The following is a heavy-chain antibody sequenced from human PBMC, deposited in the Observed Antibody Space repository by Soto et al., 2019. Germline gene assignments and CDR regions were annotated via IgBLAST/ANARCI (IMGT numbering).Heavy chain of an antibody. D-gene: IGHD3-22*01. CDR3: TTDRERYMIVMAD. J-gene: IGHJ4*02. CDR2: IRSKAHGGTT. V-gene: IGHV3-15*07. CDR1: GLSFTNAW. Sequence: GGSLRLSCAASGLSFTNAWMNWVRQAPGKGLEWVGRIRSKAHGGTTDYAAPVKGRFTISRDDSNSTLFLQMNSLKTEDTAVYFCTTDRERYMIVMADWGQGTLVTVSS.